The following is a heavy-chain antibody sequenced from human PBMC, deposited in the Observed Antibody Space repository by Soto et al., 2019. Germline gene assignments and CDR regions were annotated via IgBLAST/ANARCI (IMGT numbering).Heavy chain of an antibody. CDR2: INDGGST. CDR3: ARGPKKLIY. Sequence: QVQLQQWGARLLKPSETLSLTCGVSGGSFSGYYWSWIRQPPGKGLGWIGAINDGGSTNYNPSPKSRVTMSVDTSKNQFSLKLDSVTAADTAVYYCARGPKKLIYWSQGTLVTVSS. V-gene: IGHV4-34*02. CDR1: GGSFSGYY. D-gene: IGHD2-8*01. J-gene: IGHJ4*02.